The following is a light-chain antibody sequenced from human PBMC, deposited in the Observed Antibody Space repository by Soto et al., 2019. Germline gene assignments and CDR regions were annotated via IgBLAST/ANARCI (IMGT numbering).Light chain of an antibody. CDR2: DAS. Sequence: DIVMTQSPATLSVSPGERATLSCRASQSVSSNLAWYQQKPGQAPRLLIYDASIRATGIPARFSGSESGTEFTLTISSLQSEDFAVYYCHQYNNWPYTFGQGTKVDIK. CDR3: HQYNNWPYT. J-gene: IGKJ2*01. CDR1: QSVSSN. V-gene: IGKV3-15*01.